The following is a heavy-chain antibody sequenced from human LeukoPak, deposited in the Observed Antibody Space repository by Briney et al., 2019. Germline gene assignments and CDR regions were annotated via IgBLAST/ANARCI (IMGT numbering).Heavy chain of an antibody. D-gene: IGHD3-16*02. CDR3: AKYYDYVWGSYRHAAPIDY. Sequence: SETLSLTCTVSGDSISTSNSYWGWIRQPPGKGLEWIGSIYHSGSTYYNPSLKSRVTISVDTSKNQFSLKLSSVTAADTAVYYCAKYYDYVWGSYRHAAPIDYWGQGTLVTVSS. J-gene: IGHJ4*02. CDR2: IYHSGST. V-gene: IGHV4-39*07. CDR1: GDSISTSNSY.